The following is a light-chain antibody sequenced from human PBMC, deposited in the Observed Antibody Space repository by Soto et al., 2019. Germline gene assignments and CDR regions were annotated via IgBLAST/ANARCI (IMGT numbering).Light chain of an antibody. CDR1: SSNIGAGND. Sequence: QSVLTQPPSVSGAPGQRVTIPCTGSSSNIGAGNDVQWYQQFPGTAPKLLIYVNTNRPSGVPDRFSGSKSGTSASLAITGLQAEDEAEYYCQSYDTSLGGSRVFGGGTKVTVL. J-gene: IGLJ3*02. V-gene: IGLV1-40*01. CDR2: VNT. CDR3: QSYDTSLGGSRV.